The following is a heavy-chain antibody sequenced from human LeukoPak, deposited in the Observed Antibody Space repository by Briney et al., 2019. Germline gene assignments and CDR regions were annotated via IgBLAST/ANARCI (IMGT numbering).Heavy chain of an antibody. Sequence: SETLSLTCTVSSGSIKFSSYYWSWVRQPPGKGLEWIGSIYYTGSTYYNSSLKSRVTISVDTSKNQFSLNLTSVTASDTAVYYCARDDDSSGYYGNWGQGTLVTVSS. CDR1: SGSIKFSSYY. V-gene: IGHV4-39*02. CDR2: IYYTGST. J-gene: IGHJ4*02. D-gene: IGHD3-22*01. CDR3: ARDDDSSGYYGN.